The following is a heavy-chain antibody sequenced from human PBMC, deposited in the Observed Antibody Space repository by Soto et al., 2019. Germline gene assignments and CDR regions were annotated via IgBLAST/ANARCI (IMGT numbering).Heavy chain of an antibody. CDR2: ISNNGVST. CDR1: GFSFSNYA. J-gene: IGHJ4*02. Sequence: GGSLRLSCVASGFSFSNYAMHWVRQAPGKGLEYVSAISNNGVSTYYANSVKGRFIISRDNSKNTLYLQMNSLRAEDTAVYYCARDFPDSSGYYVTSLAYWGQGTLVTVSS. V-gene: IGHV3-64*01. CDR3: ARDFPDSSGYYVTSLAY. D-gene: IGHD3-22*01.